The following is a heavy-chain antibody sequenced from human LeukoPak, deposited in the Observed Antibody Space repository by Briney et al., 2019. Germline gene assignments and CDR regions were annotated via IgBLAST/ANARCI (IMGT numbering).Heavy chain of an antibody. CDR1: GGSFSGYY. Sequence: SETLSLTCAVYGGSFSGYYWSWIRQPPGKGLGWIGEINHSGSTNYNPSLKSRATISVDTSKNQFSLKLSSVTAADTAVYYCARQRRGVTRARVSWFDPWGQGTLVTVSS. V-gene: IGHV4-34*01. J-gene: IGHJ5*02. D-gene: IGHD3-10*01. CDR3: ARQRRGVTRARVSWFDP. CDR2: INHSGST.